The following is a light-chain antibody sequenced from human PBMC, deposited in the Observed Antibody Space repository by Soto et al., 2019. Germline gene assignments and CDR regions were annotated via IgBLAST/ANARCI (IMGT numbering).Light chain of an antibody. CDR3: QQSYSTLWT. CDR2: AAS. J-gene: IGKJ2*02. V-gene: IGKV1-39*01. CDR1: QSISSY. Sequence: DIQMTQSPSSLSASVGDRVTITCRASQSISSYLNWYQQKPGKDPKLLIDAASSLQSWVPSRFSGSGSGTDFTLTISSLQPDDFATYYWQQSYSTLWTFGQGPKLEIK.